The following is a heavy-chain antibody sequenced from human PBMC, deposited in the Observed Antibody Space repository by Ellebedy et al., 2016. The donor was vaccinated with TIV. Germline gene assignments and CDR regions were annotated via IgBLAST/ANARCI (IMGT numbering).Heavy chain of an antibody. CDR3: ARFDYADYYFDY. J-gene: IGHJ4*02. D-gene: IGHD4-17*01. V-gene: IGHV1-3*01. CDR1: GYTFTSYA. CDR2: INAGNGNT. Sequence: ASVKVSCXASGYTFTSYAMHWVRQAPGQRLEWMGWINAGNGNTKYSQKFQGRVTITRDTSASTAYMELSSLRSEDTAVYYCARFDYADYYFDYWGQGTLVTVSS.